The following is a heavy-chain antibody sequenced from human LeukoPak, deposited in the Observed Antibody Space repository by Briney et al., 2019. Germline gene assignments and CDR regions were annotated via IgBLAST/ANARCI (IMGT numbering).Heavy chain of an antibody. CDR1: QYSFTNYW. V-gene: IGHV5-10-1*01. CDR2: IDPTESYT. Sequence: GESLKISCKVSQYSFTNYWISWVRQMPGKGLEWMGRIDPTESYTNYSPSFQGHVTISADKSISTAYLHWSSLRASDTAMYYCARLRSLLGMDVWGQGTTVIVSS. J-gene: IGHJ6*01. CDR3: ARLRSLLGMDV. D-gene: IGHD1-26*01.